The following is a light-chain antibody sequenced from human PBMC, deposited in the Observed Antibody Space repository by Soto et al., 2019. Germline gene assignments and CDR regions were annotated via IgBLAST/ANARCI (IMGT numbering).Light chain of an antibody. CDR1: SSDIGSYNY. V-gene: IGLV2-14*01. CDR2: DVS. J-gene: IGLJ2*01. Sequence: QSALTQPASVSGSPGQSITISCTGTSSDIGSYNYVSWYQQNPGKAPKLMIYDVSNRPSGIYNRFSGSKSGNTASLTISGLQAEDEADYYCSSYTSSTTLVFGGGTKLTVL. CDR3: SSYTSSTTLV.